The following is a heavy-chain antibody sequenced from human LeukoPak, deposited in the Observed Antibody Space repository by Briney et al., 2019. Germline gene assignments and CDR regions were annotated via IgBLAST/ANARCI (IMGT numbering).Heavy chain of an antibody. CDR1: GGSISSYY. D-gene: IGHD3-10*01. CDR2: IYYSGST. V-gene: IGHV4-59*08. J-gene: IGHJ5*02. Sequence: SETLSLTCTVSGGSISSYYWSWIRQPPGKGLEWIGYIYYSGSTNYNPSLKSRVTISVDTSKNQFSLKLSSVTAADTAVYYCASRDGGWFDPWGQGTLVTVSS. CDR3: ASRDGGWFDP.